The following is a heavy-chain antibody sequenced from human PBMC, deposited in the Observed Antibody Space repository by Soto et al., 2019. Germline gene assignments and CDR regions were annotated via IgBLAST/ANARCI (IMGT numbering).Heavy chain of an antibody. CDR1: GGSISSYY. D-gene: IGHD2-15*01. J-gene: IGHJ4*02. Sequence: SETLSLTCTVSGGSISSYYWSWIRQPPGKGLEWIGYIYYSGSTNYNPSLKSRVTISVDTSKNQFSLKLSSVTAADTAVYYCARHMSDEGCSGGSCFPPADYWGQGTLVTVSS. CDR3: ARHMSDEGCSGGSCFPPADY. CDR2: IYYSGST. V-gene: IGHV4-59*08.